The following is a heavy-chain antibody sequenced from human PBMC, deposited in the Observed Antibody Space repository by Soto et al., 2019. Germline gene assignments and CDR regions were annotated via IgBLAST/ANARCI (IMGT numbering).Heavy chain of an antibody. J-gene: IGHJ4*02. D-gene: IGHD3-9*01. CDR1: GASISTTYW. Sequence: SETLSLTCAVYGASISTTYWWSWVRQPPGKGLEWIGEIHYSGTTNYNPSLKSRVTISLDKSKNQFSLNLNSVTAADTAMYYCTRALLKSLDYWGQGTLVTVSS. V-gene: IGHV4-4*02. CDR3: TRALLKSLDY. CDR2: IHYSGTT.